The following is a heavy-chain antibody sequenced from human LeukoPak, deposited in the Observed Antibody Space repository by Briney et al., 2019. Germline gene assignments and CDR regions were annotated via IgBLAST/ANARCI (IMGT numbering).Heavy chain of an antibody. Sequence: SETLSLTRAVYGGSFSGYYWSWIRQPPGKGLEWIGEINHSGSTNYNPSLKSRVTISVDTSKNQFSLKLSSVTAADTAVYYCARQTVVNPNFDYWGQGTLVTVSS. D-gene: IGHD4-23*01. CDR2: INHSGST. J-gene: IGHJ4*02. CDR1: GGSFSGYY. CDR3: ARQTVVNPNFDY. V-gene: IGHV4-34*01.